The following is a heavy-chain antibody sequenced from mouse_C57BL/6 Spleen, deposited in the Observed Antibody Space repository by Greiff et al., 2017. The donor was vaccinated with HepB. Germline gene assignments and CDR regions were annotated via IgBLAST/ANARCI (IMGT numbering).Heavy chain of an antibody. J-gene: IGHJ4*01. V-gene: IGHV5-4*01. Sequence: EVHLVESGGGLVKPGGSLKLSCAASGFTFSSYAMSWVRQTPEKRLEWVATISDGGSYTYYPDNVKGRFTISRDNAKNNLYLQMSHLKSEDTAMYYCARERLDAMDYWGQGTSVTVSS. CDR1: GFTFSSYA. CDR3: ARERLDAMDY. CDR2: ISDGGSYT. D-gene: IGHD1-1*01.